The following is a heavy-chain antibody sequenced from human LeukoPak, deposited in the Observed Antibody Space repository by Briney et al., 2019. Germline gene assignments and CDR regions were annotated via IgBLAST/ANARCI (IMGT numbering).Heavy chain of an antibody. Sequence: GRSLRLSCAASGFTFSTYAISWVRQPPGKGLEWFSGISGDGDNTYYADSVKGRFTIYRDNSKSRLSLQMNSLRAEDTAVYYCAKTLSSGWSGKYYFDYWGQGTLVSVSS. CDR3: AKTLSSGWSGKYYFDY. J-gene: IGHJ4*02. V-gene: IGHV3-23*01. CDR2: ISGDGDNT. CDR1: GFTFSTYA. D-gene: IGHD6-19*01.